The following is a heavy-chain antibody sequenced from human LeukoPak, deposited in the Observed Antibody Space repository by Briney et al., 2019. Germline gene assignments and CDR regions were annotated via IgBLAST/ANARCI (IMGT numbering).Heavy chain of an antibody. D-gene: IGHD6-13*01. CDR1: GGSISSSSYY. CDR3: ASGDSSSWYQFDP. CDR2: IYYSGST. Sequence: SETLSLTCTVSGGSISSSSYYWGWIRQPPGKGLEWIGSIYYSGSTYYNPSLKSRVTISVDTPKNQFSLKLSSVTAADTAVYYCASGDSSSWYQFDPWGQGTLVTVSS. J-gene: IGHJ5*02. V-gene: IGHV4-39*01.